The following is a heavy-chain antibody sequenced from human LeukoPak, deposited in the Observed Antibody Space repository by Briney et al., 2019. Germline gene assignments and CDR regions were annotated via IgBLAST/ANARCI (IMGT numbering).Heavy chain of an antibody. CDR2: INHSGST. D-gene: IGHD1-1*01. CDR1: GGSISSSNW. CDR3: ASSRGVPLQSPYN. Sequence: PSETLSLTCAVSGGSISSSNWWTWVRQPPGKGLEWIGEINHSGSTNYNPSLKSRVTISVDTSKNQFSLKLSSVTAADTAVYYCASSRGVPLQSPYNWGQGTLVTVSS. J-gene: IGHJ4*02. V-gene: IGHV4-4*02.